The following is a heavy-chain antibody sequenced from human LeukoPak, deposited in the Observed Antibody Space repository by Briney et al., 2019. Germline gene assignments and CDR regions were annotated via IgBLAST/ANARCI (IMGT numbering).Heavy chain of an antibody. CDR2: IYYSGST. J-gene: IGHJ2*01. V-gene: IGHV4-59*01. Sequence: SETLSLTCTVSGGSISSYYWSWIRQPPGEGLEWIGYIYYSGSTNYNPSLKSRVTISVDTSKNQFSLKLSSVTAADTAVYYCARVVKGYWYFDLSGRGTLVTVSS. CDR1: GGSISSYY. CDR3: ARVVKGYWYFDL. D-gene: IGHD2/OR15-2a*01.